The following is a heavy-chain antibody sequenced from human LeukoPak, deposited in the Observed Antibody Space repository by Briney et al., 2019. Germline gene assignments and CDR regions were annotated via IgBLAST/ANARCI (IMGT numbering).Heavy chain of an antibody. CDR1: GYTFTGYY. J-gene: IGHJ5*02. V-gene: IGHV1-18*04. Sequence: ASVKVSCKASGYTFTGYYMHWVRQAPGQGLEWMGWISAYNGNTNYAQKLQGRVTMTTDTSTSTAYMELRSLRSDDTAVYYCARVWWFGDIHGWFDPWGQGTLVTVSS. CDR2: ISAYNGNT. CDR3: ARVWWFGDIHGWFDP. D-gene: IGHD3-10*01.